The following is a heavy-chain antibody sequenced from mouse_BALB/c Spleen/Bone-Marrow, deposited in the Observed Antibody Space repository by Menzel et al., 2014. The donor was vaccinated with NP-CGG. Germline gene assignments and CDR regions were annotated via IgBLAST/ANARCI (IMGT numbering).Heavy chain of an antibody. CDR2: INPSNGGT. CDR3: TRNGPDSSGYPAWFAY. Sequence: QVQLQQSGAELVKPGASVKLSCKASGYTLTIYYMFWVKQRPGQSLEWIGEINPSNGGTNFNEKFESKATLTVDKSSSTAYMQLSSLTSEDSAVYYCTRNGPDSSGYPAWFAYWGQGTLVTVSA. CDR1: GYTLTIYY. V-gene: IGHV1S81*02. J-gene: IGHJ3*01. D-gene: IGHD3-2*01.